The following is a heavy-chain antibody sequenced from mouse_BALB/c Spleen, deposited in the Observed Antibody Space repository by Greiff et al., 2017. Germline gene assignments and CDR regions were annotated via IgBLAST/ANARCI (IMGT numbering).Heavy chain of an antibody. Sequence: VHVKQSGAELVKPGASVKLSCTASGFNIKDTYMHWVKQRPEQGLEWIGRIDPANGNTKYDPKFQGKATITADTSSNTAYLQLSSLTSEDTAVYYCAYDDYFDYWGQGTTLTVSS. J-gene: IGHJ2*01. CDR1: GFNIKDTY. V-gene: IGHV14-3*02. CDR3: AYDDYFDY. CDR2: IDPANGNT. D-gene: IGHD2-12*01.